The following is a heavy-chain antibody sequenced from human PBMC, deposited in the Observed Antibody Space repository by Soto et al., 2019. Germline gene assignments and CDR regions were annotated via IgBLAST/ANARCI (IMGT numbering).Heavy chain of an antibody. CDR2: IFPSDSDT. D-gene: IGHD3-22*01. Sequence: GESLKISCRTSGYKFTSYWIAWVRQMPGKGLEWMGIIFPSDSDTRYSPSFQGQVTISADRSTSTVFLQWASLKASDTAVYFCAIKDKSGYFNWFGPWGQGTLVTVFS. CDR3: AIKDKSGYFNWFGP. V-gene: IGHV5-51*01. J-gene: IGHJ5*02. CDR1: GYKFTSYW.